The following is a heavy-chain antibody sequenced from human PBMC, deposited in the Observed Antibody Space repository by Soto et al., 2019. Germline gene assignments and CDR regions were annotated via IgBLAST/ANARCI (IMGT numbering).Heavy chain of an antibody. CDR2: IYYSGST. J-gene: IGHJ6*02. V-gene: IGHV4-31*03. CDR1: GGSISSGGYY. D-gene: IGHD2-2*01. CDR3: ARDRVPAANYYYYGMDV. Sequence: SETLSLTCTVSGGSISSGGYYWSRIRQHPGKGLEWIGYIYYSGSTYYNPSLESRVTISVDTSKNQFSLKLSSVTAADTAVYYCARDRVPAANYYYYGMDVWGQGTTVTVSS.